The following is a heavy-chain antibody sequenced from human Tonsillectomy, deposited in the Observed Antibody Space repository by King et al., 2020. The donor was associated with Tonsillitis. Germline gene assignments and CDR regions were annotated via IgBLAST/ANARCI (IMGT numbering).Heavy chain of an antibody. J-gene: IGHJ4*02. CDR3: ARLGGEGNGSGWYTPSFDY. CDR1: GGSISSYY. V-gene: IGHV4-59*08. D-gene: IGHD6-19*01. CDR2: ISYSGST. Sequence: QVQLQESGPGLVKPSGTLSLTCTVSGGSISSYYWSWLRQSPGKGLDLIGYISYSGSTNYNPSLKSRLTISVDTSKNQFSLKLSSVPAADTAVYYCARLGGEGNGSGWYTPSFDYWGQGTLVTVSS.